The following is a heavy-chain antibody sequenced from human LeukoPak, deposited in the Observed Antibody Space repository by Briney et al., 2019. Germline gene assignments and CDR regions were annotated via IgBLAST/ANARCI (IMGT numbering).Heavy chain of an antibody. CDR3: ARGPLVVVPAAIRYYYYYYMDV. V-gene: IGHV4-34*01. J-gene: IGHJ6*03. CDR2: INHSGST. D-gene: IGHD2-2*01. Sequence: SETLSLTCAVYGGSFSGYYWSWIRQPPGKGLEWIGEINHSGSTNYNPSLKSRVTISVDTSKNQFSLQLSSVTAADTAVYYCARGPLVVVPAAIRYYYYYYMDVWGKGTTVTVSS. CDR1: GGSFSGYY.